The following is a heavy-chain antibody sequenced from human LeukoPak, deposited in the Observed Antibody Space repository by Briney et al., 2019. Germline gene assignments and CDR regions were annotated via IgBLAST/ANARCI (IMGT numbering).Heavy chain of an antibody. CDR3: ARRFRPHYYGSGSYVDY. CDR1: GYNFATFW. CDR2: IYPGDSET. V-gene: IGHV5-51*01. Sequence: GESLKISCKGSGYNFATFWIGWVRQMPGKGLEWMGIIYPGDSETRYTPSFEGQVIISVDKSISTAYLRWSSLKASDTAMYYCARRFRPHYYGSGSYVDYWGQGTMITVSS. J-gene: IGHJ4*02. D-gene: IGHD3-10*01.